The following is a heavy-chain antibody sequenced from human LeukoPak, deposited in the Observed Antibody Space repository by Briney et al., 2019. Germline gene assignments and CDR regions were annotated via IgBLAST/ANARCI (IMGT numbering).Heavy chain of an antibody. CDR3: ANEVGYYDGDTYMTDY. CDR2: ISTTSSYI. J-gene: IGHJ4*02. V-gene: IGHV3-21*01. CDR1: GFTFSSYS. Sequence: GGSLRLSCAASGFTFSSYSMNWVRQAPGQGLEWVSFISTTSSYIYYADSVKGRFTISRDNAKNSLYLQMNSLRAEDTAVYYCANEVGYYDGDTYMTDYWGQGTLVTVSS. D-gene: IGHD2-21*01.